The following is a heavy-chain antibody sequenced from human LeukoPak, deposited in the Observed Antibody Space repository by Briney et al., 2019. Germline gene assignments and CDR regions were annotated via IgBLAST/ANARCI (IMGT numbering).Heavy chain of an antibody. Sequence: NPGGSLRLSCAASGFTFSSYSMNWVRQAPGKGLEWVSSICSTSRCIFYADSVKGRFTISRDISTDTLWLQMDSLRTEDTAVYYCAKGPLRGTAAAIDYWGQGTLVTVSS. V-gene: IGHV3-21*01. CDR2: ICSTSRCI. J-gene: IGHJ4*02. CDR3: AKGPLRGTAAAIDY. D-gene: IGHD2-2*01. CDR1: GFTFSSYS.